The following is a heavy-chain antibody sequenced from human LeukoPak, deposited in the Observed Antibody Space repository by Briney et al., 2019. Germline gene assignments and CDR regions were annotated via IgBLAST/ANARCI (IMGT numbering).Heavy chain of an antibody. CDR3: ARDLGYCRSTSCEYYFDY. V-gene: IGHV3-48*04. CDR1: GFTFSSYS. CDR2: ISSSSSTI. D-gene: IGHD2-2*01. Sequence: GGSLRLSCAASGFTFSSYSMNWVRQAPGKGLEWVSYISSSSSTIYYADSVKGRFTISRDNAKNSLYLQMNSLRAEDTAVYYCARDLGYCRSTSCEYYFDYWGQGTLVTVSS. J-gene: IGHJ4*02.